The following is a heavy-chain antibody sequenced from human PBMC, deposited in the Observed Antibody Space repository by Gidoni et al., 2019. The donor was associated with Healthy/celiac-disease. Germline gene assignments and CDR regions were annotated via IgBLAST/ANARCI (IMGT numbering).Heavy chain of an antibody. V-gene: IGHV4-38-2*02. CDR2: IYHSGST. Sequence: QVQLQESGPGLVKPSETLSLPCTVPGYSISSVSYWGWIRQPPGKGLAWIGSIYHSGSTNYNPSLKSRGTISVDTSKNKFSLKLRSVTAADTAVYYCARASYSSGWYLGGIGWFDPWGQGTLVTVSS. D-gene: IGHD6-19*01. J-gene: IGHJ5*02. CDR3: ARASYSSGWYLGGIGWFDP. CDR1: GYSISSVSY.